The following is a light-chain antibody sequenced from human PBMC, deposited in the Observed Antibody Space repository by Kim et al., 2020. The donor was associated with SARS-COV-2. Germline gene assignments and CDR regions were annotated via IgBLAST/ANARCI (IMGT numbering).Light chain of an antibody. V-gene: IGLV2-8*01. Sequence: QSVTNSCTGTSSDGGGYNYVSWYQQHPGKAPKLMIYEVSKRPSGVPDRFSGSKSGNTASLTVSGLQAEDEADYYCSSYASSNNLWVFGGGTQLTVL. J-gene: IGLJ3*02. CDR3: SSYASSNNLWV. CDR1: SSDGGGYNY. CDR2: EVS.